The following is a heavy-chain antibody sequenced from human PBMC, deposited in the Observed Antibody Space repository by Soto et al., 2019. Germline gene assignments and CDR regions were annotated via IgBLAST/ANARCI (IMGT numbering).Heavy chain of an antibody. CDR3: ARGYCSSTSCYADY. Sequence: QVQLQQWGAGLLKSSETLSLTCAVYGGSFSGYYWSWIRQPTGKGLEWIGEINHSGSTNYNPSLKSRVTISVDTSKNQFSLKLSSVTAADTAVYYCARGYCSSTSCYADYWGQGTLVTVSS. CDR1: GGSFSGYY. D-gene: IGHD2-2*01. V-gene: IGHV4-34*01. J-gene: IGHJ4*02. CDR2: INHSGST.